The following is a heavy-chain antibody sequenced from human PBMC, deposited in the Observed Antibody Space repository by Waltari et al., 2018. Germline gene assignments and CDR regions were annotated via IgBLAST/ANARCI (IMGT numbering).Heavy chain of an antibody. D-gene: IGHD3-22*01. CDR1: GGSISSTSHY. CDR3: ARVVRGGYYTGWFDT. V-gene: IGHV4-39*07. CDR2: IYYSGTT. Sequence: QLQLQESGPGLVKPSETLSLTCRVSGGSISSTSHYWGWIRQPPGKGLEWIGSIYYSGTTYYNLSLKSRVTLSVDTSKNQFSLKLSSVTAADTAMYFCARVVRGGYYTGWFDTWGQGALVTVSS. J-gene: IGHJ5*02.